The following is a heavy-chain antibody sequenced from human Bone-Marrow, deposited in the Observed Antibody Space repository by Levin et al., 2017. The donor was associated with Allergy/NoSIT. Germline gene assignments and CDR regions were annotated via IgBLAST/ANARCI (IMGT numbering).Heavy chain of an antibody. V-gene: IGHV3-53*01. CDR3: GREPYN. J-gene: IGHJ4*02. Sequence: QSGESLKISCAASGFTVSNNYMSWVRQAPGKGLEWVSVIYSGGTTYYADSVRGRFTISRDSSNNTLYLQMNSLRAEDTAVYYCGREPYNWGQGTLVTVSS. D-gene: IGHD2-2*02. CDR2: IYSGGTT. CDR1: GFTVSNNY.